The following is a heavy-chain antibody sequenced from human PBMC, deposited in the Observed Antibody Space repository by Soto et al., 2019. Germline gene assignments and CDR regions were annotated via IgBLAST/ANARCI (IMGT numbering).Heavy chain of an antibody. D-gene: IGHD3-9*01. Sequence: CAASGFTFSSYWMSWVRQAPGKGLEWVANIKQDGSEKYYVDSVKGRFTISRDNAKNSLYLQMNSLRAEGTAVYYCARDNGILHGAFDIWGQGTMVTVSS. V-gene: IGHV3-7*01. CDR3: ARDNGILHGAFDI. CDR1: GFTFSSYW. CDR2: IKQDGSEK. J-gene: IGHJ3*02.